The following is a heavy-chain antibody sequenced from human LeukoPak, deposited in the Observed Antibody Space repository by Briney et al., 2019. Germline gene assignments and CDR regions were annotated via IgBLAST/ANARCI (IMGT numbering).Heavy chain of an antibody. CDR3: ARFYYYDSSGYSPRNWFDP. V-gene: IGHV4-4*02. Sequence: SETLSLTSAVSGGSISSSNWWSWVRQPPGKGLEWIGEIYHSGSTNYNPSLKSRVTISVDKSKNQFSLKLSSVTAADTAVYYCARFYYYDSSGYSPRNWFDPWGQGTLVTVSS. CDR2: IYHSGST. CDR1: GGSISSSNW. D-gene: IGHD3-22*01. J-gene: IGHJ5*02.